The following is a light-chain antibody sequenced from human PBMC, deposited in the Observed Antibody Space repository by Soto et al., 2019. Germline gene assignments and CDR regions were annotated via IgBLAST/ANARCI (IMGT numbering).Light chain of an antibody. V-gene: IGKV3-15*01. CDR3: QQYDNWPPLT. CDR2: GAS. CDR1: RRVSST. J-gene: IGKJ4*01. Sequence: EIVMTQSPVTLSVSPGERATLSCRASRRVSSTLAWYQQKPGQAPRLLIYGASTRATGIPARFSGSGSGTEFILTISSLQSEDSAVYYCQQYDNWPPLTFGGGTKVEIK.